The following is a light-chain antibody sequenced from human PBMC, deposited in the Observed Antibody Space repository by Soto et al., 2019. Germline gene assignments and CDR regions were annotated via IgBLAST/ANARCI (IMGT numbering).Light chain of an antibody. V-gene: IGLV1-51*01. CDR3: GAWDGRLRPEG. J-gene: IGLJ1*01. Sequence: QSVLTQPPSVSAAPGQTVTISCSGSSSNIGNNYVSWYQQVPGAAPKLLIYDSNKRPSGIPERFSASKSGTSATLAITGLQTGYEADYYCGAWDGRLRPEGFGRGTK. CDR2: DSN. CDR1: SSNIGNNY.